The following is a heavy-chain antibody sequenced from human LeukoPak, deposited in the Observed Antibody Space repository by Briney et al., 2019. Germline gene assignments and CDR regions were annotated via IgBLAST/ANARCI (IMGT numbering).Heavy chain of an antibody. V-gene: IGHV3-30*18. CDR3: AKSYSSGWYYFDY. Sequence: GRSLRLSCAASGFTFSSYGMHWVRQAPGKGLEWVAFMSYDGSNKYHADSVKGRFTTSRDHSKNTLYLQMNSLGAEDTAVYYCAKSYSSGWYYFDYWGRETLVTVSS. J-gene: IGHJ4*02. CDR1: GFTFSSYG. D-gene: IGHD6-19*01. CDR2: MSYDGSNK.